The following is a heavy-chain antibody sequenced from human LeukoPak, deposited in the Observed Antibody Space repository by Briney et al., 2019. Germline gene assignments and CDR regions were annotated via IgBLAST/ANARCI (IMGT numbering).Heavy chain of an antibody. J-gene: IGHJ6*02. CDR1: GSTFTTYG. V-gene: IGHV1-18*01. CDR2: ISAYNGNT. D-gene: IGHD2-2*01. CDR3: ARDSGVPAAISILLTHYYYYYGMDV. Sequence: ASVKVSCNAPGSTFTTYGISWVRQAPGQGLEWMGWISAYNGNTNYAQKLQGRVTMTTDTSTSTAYMELRSLRSDDTAVYYCARDSGVPAAISILLTHYYYYYGMDVWGQGTTVTVSS.